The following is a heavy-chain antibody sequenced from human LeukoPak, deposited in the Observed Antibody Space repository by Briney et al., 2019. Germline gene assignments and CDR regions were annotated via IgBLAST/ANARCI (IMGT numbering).Heavy chain of an antibody. V-gene: IGHV4-59*08. J-gene: IGHJ5*02. CDR2: IYYSGST. CDR3: AVMYSSSWYWFDP. CDR1: GASISSDY. D-gene: IGHD6-13*01. Sequence: SETLSLTCTVSGASISSDYWNWMRQPPGKGLEWIGYIYYSGSTNYNPSLKSRVTISVDTSKNQFSLKLSSVTAADTAVYYCAVMYSSSWYWFDPWGQGTLVTVSS.